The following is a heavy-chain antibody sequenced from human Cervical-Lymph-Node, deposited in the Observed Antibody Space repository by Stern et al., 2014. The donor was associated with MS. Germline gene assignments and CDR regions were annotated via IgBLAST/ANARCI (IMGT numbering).Heavy chain of an antibody. J-gene: IGHJ4*02. Sequence: EVQLEESGGTVVQPGGSLRLSCAASGFTFSSHAMSWVRQAPGTGLEWVSVISGSDGSTYYADSVKGRFTISRDNSKNTLFLQMNSLRAEDTAVYYCAKVYGSGPFDYWGQGTLVTVSS. V-gene: IGHV3-23*04. CDR1: GFTFSSHA. D-gene: IGHD6-19*01. CDR3: AKVYGSGPFDY. CDR2: ISGSDGST.